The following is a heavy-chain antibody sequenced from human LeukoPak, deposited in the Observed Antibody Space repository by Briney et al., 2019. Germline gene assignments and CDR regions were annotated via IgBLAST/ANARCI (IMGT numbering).Heavy chain of an antibody. CDR1: GGSISSYY. CDR2: IYYSGST. CDR3: ASGGYSYGYGEYYFDY. Sequence: SETLSLTCTVSGGSISSYYWSWIRQPPGKGLEWIGYIYYSGSTNYNPSLKSRVTISVDTSKNQFSLKLSSVTAADTAVYYCASGGYSYGYGEYYFDYWGQGTLVTVSS. D-gene: IGHD5-18*01. J-gene: IGHJ4*02. V-gene: IGHV4-59*08.